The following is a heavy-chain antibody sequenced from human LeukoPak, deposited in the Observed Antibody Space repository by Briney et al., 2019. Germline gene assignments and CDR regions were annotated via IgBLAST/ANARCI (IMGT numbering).Heavy chain of an antibody. CDR3: ARERHFDWLFGFGP. CDR2: MSHDSSDE. D-gene: IGHD3-9*01. V-gene: IGHV3-30*03. Sequence: PGGSLRLSCAASGFTFSSYWMHWVRQAPGKGLEWVAIMSHDSSDEFYADSVKGRFTISRDNSRNTLYLQMNTLRPDDTALYYCARERHFDWLFGFGPWGQGTVVTVSS. J-gene: IGHJ5*02. CDR1: GFTFSSYW.